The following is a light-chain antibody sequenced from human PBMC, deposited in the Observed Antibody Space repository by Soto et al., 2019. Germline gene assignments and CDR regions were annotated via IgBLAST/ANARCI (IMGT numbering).Light chain of an antibody. V-gene: IGLV1-44*01. CDR3: AAWDDSLNVYV. Sequence: QLVLTQPPXASGTPGXXVTISCSGSSSNIGSNTVNWYQQLPGTAPKLLIYSNNQRPSGVPDRFSGSKSGTSASLAISGLQSEDEADYYCAAWDDSLNVYVFGTGTKLTVL. J-gene: IGLJ1*01. CDR2: SNN. CDR1: SSNIGSNT.